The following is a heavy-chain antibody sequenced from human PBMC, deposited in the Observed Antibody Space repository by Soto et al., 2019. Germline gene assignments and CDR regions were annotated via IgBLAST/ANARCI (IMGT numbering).Heavy chain of an antibody. CDR1: GFTFSSYA. V-gene: IGHV3-23*01. Sequence: GGSLRLSCAASGFTFSSYAMSWVRQAPGKGLEWVSAISGSGGSTYYADSVKGRFTISRDNSKNTLYLQMNSLRAEDTAVYYCAIAGRSGSYYTDYYYYYMDVWGKGTTVTVSS. CDR2: ISGSGGST. J-gene: IGHJ6*03. D-gene: IGHD3-10*01. CDR3: AIAGRSGSYYTDYYYYYMDV.